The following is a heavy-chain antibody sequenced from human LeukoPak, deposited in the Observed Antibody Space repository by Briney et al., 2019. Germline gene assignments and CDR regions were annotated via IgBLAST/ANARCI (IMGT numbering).Heavy chain of an antibody. CDR1: GFTFSSYW. CDR3: ARGGPYYYDSSGSRNDY. J-gene: IGHJ4*02. Sequence: GGSLRLSCAASGFTFSSYWMSWVRQAPGKGLEWVANIKQDGSEKYYVDSVKGRFTISRDNAKNSLYLQMNSLRAEDTAVYYCARGGPYYYDSSGSRNDYWGQGTLVTVSS. CDR2: IKQDGSEK. D-gene: IGHD3-22*01. V-gene: IGHV3-7*01.